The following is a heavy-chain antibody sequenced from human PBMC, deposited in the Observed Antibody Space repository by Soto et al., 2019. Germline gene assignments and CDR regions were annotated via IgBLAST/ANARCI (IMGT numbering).Heavy chain of an antibody. CDR3: AKDRGAYDKGRGAYYYYGMDV. V-gene: IGHV3-30*18. J-gene: IGHJ6*02. D-gene: IGHD5-12*01. CDR2: MTDDGSNK. CDR1: GFTFSSYG. Sequence: QAQLVESGGGVVQPGRSLRLSCAASGFTFSSYGMHWVRQAPGKGLEWVAIMTDDGSNKYFAGSVKGRFTISRDNSKNTLYLHMNSLRAEDTAVYYCAKDRGAYDKGRGAYYYYGMDVWGQGTTVTVSS.